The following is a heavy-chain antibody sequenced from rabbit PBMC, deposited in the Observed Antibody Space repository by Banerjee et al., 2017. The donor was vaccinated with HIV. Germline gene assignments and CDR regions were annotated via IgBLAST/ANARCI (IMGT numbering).Heavy chain of an antibody. CDR3: ARDLAGVIGWNFGL. D-gene: IGHD4-1*01. Sequence: QEQLEESGGGLVQPEGSLTLTCTASGFSFSTSYWMHWVRQAPGKGLEWIACIYAGGSAYTHYASWAKGRFTISRTSSTTVTLQMTSLTAADTATYFCARDLAGVIGWNFGLWGQGTLVTVS. CDR1: GFSFSTSYW. V-gene: IGHV1S45*01. CDR2: IYAGGSAYT. J-gene: IGHJ4*01.